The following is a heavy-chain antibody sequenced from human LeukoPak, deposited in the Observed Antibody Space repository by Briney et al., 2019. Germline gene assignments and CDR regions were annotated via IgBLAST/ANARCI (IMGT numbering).Heavy chain of an antibody. V-gene: IGHV3-23*01. CDR3: ANEYSKGDV. D-gene: IGHD1-26*01. CDR1: GGSISSSSYY. Sequence: ETLSLTCTVSGGSISSSSYYWGWIRQPPGKGLEWVSSISDDGGNTYYADSVKGRFTISRDNSKNTLYLQMNSLRVEDAAVYYCANEYSKGDVWGQGTMVTVSS. CDR2: ISDDGGNT. J-gene: IGHJ3*01.